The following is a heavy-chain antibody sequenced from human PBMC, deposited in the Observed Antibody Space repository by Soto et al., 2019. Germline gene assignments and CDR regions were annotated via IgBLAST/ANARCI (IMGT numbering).Heavy chain of an antibody. CDR2: VYHSGST. D-gene: IGHD6-13*01. J-gene: IGHJ4*02. Sequence: QVQLQESGPGLVEPSGTLSLTCAVSGASISTNNWWSWVRQPPGKGLEWIWEVYHSGSTNCNPSLKSRVTISIDKSKTQFSLRLTSMTAADTAVYYCAVPGAGDFDYWSQGTLVTVSS. CDR3: AVPGAGDFDY. CDR1: GASISTNNW. V-gene: IGHV4-4*02.